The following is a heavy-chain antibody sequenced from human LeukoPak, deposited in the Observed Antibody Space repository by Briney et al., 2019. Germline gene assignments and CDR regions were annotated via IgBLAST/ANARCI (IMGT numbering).Heavy chain of an antibody. CDR2: IYSSGST. J-gene: IGHJ4*02. Sequence: SQTLSLTSTVSGGSISRGSYYWSWIRQPAGKGLEWIGRIYSSGSTNYKPSLKSRVSLSVDTSKNQFSLKLSSVTAADTAVYYCARAVGFYGSGSYYNLYWYFDNWGQGTLVTVSS. CDR1: GGSISRGSYY. V-gene: IGHV4-61*02. D-gene: IGHD3-10*01. CDR3: ARAVGFYGSGSYYNLYWYFDN.